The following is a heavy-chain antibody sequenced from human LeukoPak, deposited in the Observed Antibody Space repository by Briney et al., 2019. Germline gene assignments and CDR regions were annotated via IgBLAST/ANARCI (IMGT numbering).Heavy chain of an antibody. Sequence: SETLSLTCAVYGGSFSGYYWSWIRQPPGKGLEWIGEINHSGSTNYNPSLKSRVTISVDTSKNQFSLKLSSVTAADTAVYYCAREGRGGGLLRLGHTIRPFLSWGQGTLVTVSS. CDR2: INHSGST. CDR1: GGSFSGYY. D-gene: IGHD3-3*02. CDR3: AREGRGGGLLRLGHTIRPFLS. V-gene: IGHV4-34*01. J-gene: IGHJ4*02.